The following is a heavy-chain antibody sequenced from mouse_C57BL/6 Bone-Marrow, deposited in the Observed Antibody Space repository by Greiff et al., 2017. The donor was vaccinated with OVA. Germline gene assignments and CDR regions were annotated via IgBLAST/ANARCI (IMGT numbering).Heavy chain of an antibody. J-gene: IGHJ4*01. CDR3: ARSGCITYAMDY. Sequence: EVQVVESGGGLVQPGGSLKLSCAASGFTFSDYYMYWVRQTPEKRLEWVAYISNGGGSTYYPDTVKGRFTISRDNAKNTRYLQMSRLKSEDTAMYYCARSGCITYAMDYWGQGTSVTVSS. CDR2: ISNGGGST. CDR1: GFTFSDYY. V-gene: IGHV5-12*01. D-gene: IGHD1-1*01.